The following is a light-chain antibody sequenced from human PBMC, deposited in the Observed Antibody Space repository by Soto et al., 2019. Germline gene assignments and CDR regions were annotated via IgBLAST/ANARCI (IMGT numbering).Light chain of an antibody. CDR3: QQSGISPRT. V-gene: IGKV3-20*01. CDR2: GSS. CDR1: QTISSSF. J-gene: IGKJ2*01. Sequence: EIVLTQSPGTLSLFPGERATLSCRASQTISSSFVAWYQQKPGQAHRLLIYGSSTRATGIPDRFSGSGSGTDFTLTITRLDPEDFAVYYCQQSGISPRTFGQGTKLE.